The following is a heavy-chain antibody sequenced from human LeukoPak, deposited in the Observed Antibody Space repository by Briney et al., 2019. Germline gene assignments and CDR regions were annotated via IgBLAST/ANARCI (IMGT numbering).Heavy chain of an antibody. CDR2: IIPIFGTA. CDR1: GGTFSSYA. V-gene: IGHV1-69*01. J-gene: IGHJ4*02. D-gene: IGHD5-18*01. Sequence: ASVKVSCKASGGTFSSYAISWVRQAPGQGLEWMGGIIPIFGTANYAQKFQGRVTITADESTSTAYMELSSLRAEDTAVYYCAREGSYQTFDYWGQGTLVTVSS. CDR3: AREGSYQTFDY.